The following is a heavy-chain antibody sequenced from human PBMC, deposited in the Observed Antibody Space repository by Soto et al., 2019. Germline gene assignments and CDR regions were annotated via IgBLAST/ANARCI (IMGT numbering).Heavy chain of an antibody. V-gene: IGHV3-30-3*01. CDR3: ARDYSSGWCLDY. CDR2: ISYDGNNK. Sequence: QVQLVESGGGVVQPGNSRRLSCAGPGFPLIPGARHWARRAPGKGLGWVAAISYDGNNKNHADSVKGRFTVSRDNSKNTLYLQIYSLRPEDTAVYYCARDYSSGWCLDYWGQGSLVTVSS. J-gene: IGHJ4*02. D-gene: IGHD6-13*01. CDR1: GFPLIPGA.